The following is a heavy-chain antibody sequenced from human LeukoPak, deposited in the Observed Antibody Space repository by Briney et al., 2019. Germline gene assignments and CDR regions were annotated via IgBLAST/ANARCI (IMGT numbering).Heavy chain of an antibody. CDR3: ARGQYYHDSTDYYH. D-gene: IGHD3-22*01. CDR1: GGSISNYY. V-gene: IGHV4-59*01. Sequence: SEALSLTCTVSGGSISNYYWSWIRQPPGKGLEWLGHIHYSGSARYNPSLESRVTIFVDTPNNQFSLKLSSVTAADTAVYYCARGQYYHDSTDYYHWGQGTLVTVSS. J-gene: IGHJ5*02. CDR2: IHYSGSA.